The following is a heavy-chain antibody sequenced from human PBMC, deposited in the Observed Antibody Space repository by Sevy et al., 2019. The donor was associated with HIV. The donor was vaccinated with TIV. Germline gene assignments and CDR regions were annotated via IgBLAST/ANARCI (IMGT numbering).Heavy chain of an antibody. J-gene: IGHJ4*02. CDR2: ISNSGTNI. CDR1: GFTFTKYG. Sequence: GGSLRLSCAASGFTFTKYGLHWVRQAPGKGLEWVASISNSGTNIYYSDSVRGRFTISRDTAKNSLYLQMNSLRAEDTAVYYCARDLPPSATTVAHFDYWGQGTLVTVSS. D-gene: IGHD4-17*01. CDR3: ARDLPPSATTVAHFDY. V-gene: IGHV3-48*03.